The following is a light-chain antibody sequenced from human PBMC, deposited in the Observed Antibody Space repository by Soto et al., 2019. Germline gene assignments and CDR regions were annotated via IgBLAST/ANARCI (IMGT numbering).Light chain of an antibody. Sequence: QSVLTQPASVSGSPGQSITISCTGTSSDVGSYNYVSWYQQHPGKAPKLMIYEVRDRPSGISSRFSGSKSGNTASLTISGLQTEDEADYYCSSYTSSSILFGTGTKV. V-gene: IGLV2-14*01. CDR1: SSDVGSYNY. J-gene: IGLJ1*01. CDR2: EVR. CDR3: SSYTSSSIL.